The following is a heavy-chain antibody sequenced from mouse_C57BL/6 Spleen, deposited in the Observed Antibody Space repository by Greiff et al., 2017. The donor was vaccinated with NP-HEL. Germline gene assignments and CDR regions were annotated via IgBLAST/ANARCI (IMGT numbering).Heavy chain of an antibody. D-gene: IGHD2-3*01. Sequence: QVQLQQSGPELVKPGASVKLSCKASGYTFTSYDINWVKQRPGQGLEWIGWIYPRDGSTKYTEKFKGKATLTVDTSSSTAYMELHSLTSEDSAVYFCARDDGYYLFAYWGQGTLVTVSA. CDR1: GYTFTSYD. CDR3: ARDDGYYLFAY. CDR2: IYPRDGST. J-gene: IGHJ3*01. V-gene: IGHV1-85*01.